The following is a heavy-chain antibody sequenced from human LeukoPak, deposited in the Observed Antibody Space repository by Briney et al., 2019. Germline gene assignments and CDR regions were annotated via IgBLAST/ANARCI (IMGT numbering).Heavy chain of an antibody. CDR2: ISSSSSTI. D-gene: IGHD4-17*01. V-gene: IGHV3-48*04. CDR3: AREDYGDYVVGYYYYMDV. CDR1: GFTFSSYS. J-gene: IGHJ6*03. Sequence: GGSLRLSCAASGFTFSSYSVNWVRQAPGKGLEWVSYISSSSSTIYYADSVKGRFTISRDNAKNSLYLQMNSLRAEDAAVYYCAREDYGDYVVGYYYYMDVWGKGTTVTVSS.